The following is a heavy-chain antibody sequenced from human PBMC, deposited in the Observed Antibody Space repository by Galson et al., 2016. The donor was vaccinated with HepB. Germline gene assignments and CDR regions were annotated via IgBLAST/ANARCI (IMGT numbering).Heavy chain of an antibody. V-gene: IGHV3-7*01. CDR1: GFTFSCYW. CDR3: ARETGDYHDSRGYYSNNWFDP. D-gene: IGHD3-22*01. Sequence: SLRLSCAASGFTFSCYWMSWVRQAPGKGLEWVANINQDGSEKNYVDSVKGRFTISRDNAKNSLYLQMNSLRAEDTAVYYCARETGDYHDSRGYYSNNWFDPWGQGTLVTVSS. CDR2: INQDGSEK. J-gene: IGHJ5*02.